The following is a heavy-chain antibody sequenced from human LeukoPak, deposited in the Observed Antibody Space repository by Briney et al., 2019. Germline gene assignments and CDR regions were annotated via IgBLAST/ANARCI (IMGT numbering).Heavy chain of an antibody. V-gene: IGHV1-18*01. D-gene: IGHD3-3*01. CDR3: ARDLRSRDYDFWSGYYDDAFDI. Sequence: ASVKVSCKASGYTFTSYGIIWVRQAPGQGLEWMGWISAYNGNTNYAQKLQGRVTMTTDTSTSTAYMELRSLRSDDTAVYYCARDLRSRDYDFWSGYYDDAFDIWGQGTMVTVSS. J-gene: IGHJ3*02. CDR1: GYTFTSYG. CDR2: ISAYNGNT.